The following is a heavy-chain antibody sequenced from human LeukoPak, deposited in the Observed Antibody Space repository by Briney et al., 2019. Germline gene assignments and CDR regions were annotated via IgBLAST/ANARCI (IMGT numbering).Heavy chain of an antibody. CDR1: GYTFTDYY. V-gene: IGHV1-2*04. CDR3: ARGGPYYDSSRANDLNY. Sequence: ASVKVSCKASGYTFTDYYMHWVRQAPGQGLEWMGWINPNSGGTHYPQKFQGWVTMTRDTSISTAYMEMSRLTSDDTAVFYCARGGPYYDSSRANDLNYWGQGTLVTVSP. CDR2: INPNSGGT. J-gene: IGHJ4*02. D-gene: IGHD3-22*01.